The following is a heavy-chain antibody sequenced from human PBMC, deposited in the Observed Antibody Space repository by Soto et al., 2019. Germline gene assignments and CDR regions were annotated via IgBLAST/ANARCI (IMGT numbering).Heavy chain of an antibody. Sequence: EVQLVESGGGLVQPGGSLRLSCAASGFTFSSYEMNWVRQAPGKGLEWVSYISSSGSTIYYADSVKGRFTISRDNAKNSLYLQMNSLRAEDTAVYYCARTGFFPNYYYYGMDVWGQGTTVTVSS. D-gene: IGHD3-3*01. CDR1: GFTFSSYE. V-gene: IGHV3-48*03. J-gene: IGHJ6*02. CDR3: ARTGFFPNYYYYGMDV. CDR2: ISSSGSTI.